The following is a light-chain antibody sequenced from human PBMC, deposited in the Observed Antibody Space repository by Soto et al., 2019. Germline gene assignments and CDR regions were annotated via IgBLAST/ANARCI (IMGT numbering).Light chain of an antibody. V-gene: IGKV3-20*01. CDR2: GPS. Sequence: EMVLTQSPGTLSLSPGERATLSCRASQSVNSSYLAWYQQKPGQAPRLLIYGPSIRATRIPARFSGSGSGTYLTLTISRLEPEDFAVDYCDKYGSSPITFGPGTKVDS. CDR3: DKYGSSPIT. CDR1: QSVNSSY. J-gene: IGKJ3*01.